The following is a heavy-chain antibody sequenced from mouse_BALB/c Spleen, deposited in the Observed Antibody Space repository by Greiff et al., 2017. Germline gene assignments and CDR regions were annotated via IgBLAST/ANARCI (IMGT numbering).Heavy chain of an antibody. V-gene: IGHV1S29*02. Sequence: VQLQQSGPELVKPGASVKISCKASGYTFTDYNMHRVKQSHGKSLEWIGYIYPYNGGTGYNQKFKSKATLTVDNSSSTAYMELRSLTSEDSAVYYCARGGNYAWFAYWGQGTLVTVSA. CDR3: ARGGNYAWFAY. CDR2: IYPYNGGT. D-gene: IGHD2-1*01. J-gene: IGHJ3*01. CDR1: GYTFTDYN.